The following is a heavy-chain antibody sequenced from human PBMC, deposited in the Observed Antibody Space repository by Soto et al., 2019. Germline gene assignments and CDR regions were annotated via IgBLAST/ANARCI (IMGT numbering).Heavy chain of an antibody. CDR2: ISGSGGST. Sequence: PGGSLRLSCAASGFTFSSYAMSWVRQAPGKGLEWVSAISGSGGSTYYADSVKGRFTISRDNSKNTLYLQMNSLRAEDTAVYYCAKDQFPMVRGASFDYWGQGTLVTVSS. CDR1: GFTFSSYA. V-gene: IGHV3-23*01. D-gene: IGHD3-10*01. J-gene: IGHJ4*02. CDR3: AKDQFPMVRGASFDY.